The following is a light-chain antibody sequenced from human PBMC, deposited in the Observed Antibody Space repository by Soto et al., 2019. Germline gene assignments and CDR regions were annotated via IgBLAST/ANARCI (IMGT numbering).Light chain of an antibody. V-gene: IGKV1-5*03. Sequence: DIQMTQSPSTLSASVGDSVTITCRASQSISNWLAWYQQKPGKAPKFLIYKASNLESGVPSRSSGSGSGTEFTLTISSLQPDDFATYYCQQYNSHSWTFGQGTKVEIK. CDR1: QSISNW. J-gene: IGKJ1*01. CDR3: QQYNSHSWT. CDR2: KAS.